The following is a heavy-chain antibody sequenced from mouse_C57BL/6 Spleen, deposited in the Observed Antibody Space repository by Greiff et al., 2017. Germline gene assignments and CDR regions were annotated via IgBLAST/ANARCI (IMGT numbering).Heavy chain of an antibody. J-gene: IGHJ3*01. CDR2: IYPGDGDT. D-gene: IGHD1-1*01. Sequence: QVQLQQSGAELVKPGASVKISCKASGYAFSSYWMNWVKQRPGKGLEWIGQIYPGDGDTNYNGKFKGKATLTADKSSSTADLQLSSLTSEDFAFYFCASPITTVVATYFAYWGQGTLVTVSA. CDR1: GYAFSSYW. CDR3: ASPITTVVATYFAY. V-gene: IGHV1-80*01.